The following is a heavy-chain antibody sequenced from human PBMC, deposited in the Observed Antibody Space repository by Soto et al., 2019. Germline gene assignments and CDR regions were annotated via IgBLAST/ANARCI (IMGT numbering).Heavy chain of an antibody. CDR2: IYYSWST. V-gene: IGHV4-59*08. CDR3: ARGEYQLLRKWFDP. CDR1: GASITSHR. J-gene: IGHJ5*02. D-gene: IGHD2-2*01. Sequence: SETLSLTCTVSGASITSHRWTWIRQPPGKGLEWIGYIYYSWSTNYNPSLKSRVTISVDTSKNQFSLKLSSVTAADTAVYYCARGEYQLLRKWFDPWGQGTLVTSPQ.